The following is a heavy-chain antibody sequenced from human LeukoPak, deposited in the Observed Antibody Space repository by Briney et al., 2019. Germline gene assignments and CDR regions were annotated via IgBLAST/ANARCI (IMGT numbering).Heavy chain of an antibody. D-gene: IGHD3-22*01. J-gene: IGHJ4*02. CDR2: ISDSGGTT. Sequence: GGSLRLSCSASGFTFNTFAMHWVRQAPGKGLEYVSSISDSGGTTYYADSVKGRFTISRDNSKNTLYLQMSSLRAEDTAVYFCVTQGDGYYSGPFDYWGQGTLVTVSS. CDR3: VTQGDGYYSGPFDY. CDR1: GFTFNTFA. V-gene: IGHV3-64D*06.